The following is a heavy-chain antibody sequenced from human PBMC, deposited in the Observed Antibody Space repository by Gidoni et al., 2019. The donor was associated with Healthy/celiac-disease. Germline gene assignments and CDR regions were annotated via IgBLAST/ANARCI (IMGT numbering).Heavy chain of an antibody. CDR3: ARTPGGYGDYGMGSFQVGGGDYYYYYMDV. V-gene: IGHV1-69*02. CDR2: IIPILGIA. D-gene: IGHD4-17*01. CDR1: GGTFSSYT. Sequence: QVQLVQSGAEVKKHGSSVTVSCKASGGTFSSYTISWVRQAPGQGLEWMGRIIPILGIANYAQKFQGRVTITADKSTSTAYMELSSLRSEDTAVYYCARTPGGYGDYGMGSFQVGGGDYYYYYMDVWGKGTTVTVSS. J-gene: IGHJ6*03.